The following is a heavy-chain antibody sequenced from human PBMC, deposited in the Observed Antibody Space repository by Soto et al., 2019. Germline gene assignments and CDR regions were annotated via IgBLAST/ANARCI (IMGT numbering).Heavy chain of an antibody. J-gene: IGHJ6*02. D-gene: IGHD1-1*01. V-gene: IGHV3-23*01. Sequence: GGSLRLSCEVSGFTLTSYGMNWVRQAPDKGLEWVSTIGRGGDTYYADSVKGRFTISRDNSKNTLFLQMNSLRAEDTALYFCAKDGTTTGIHYYAMDVWGQGTTVTVSS. CDR3: AKDGTTTGIHYYAMDV. CDR2: IGRGGDT. CDR1: GFTLTSYG.